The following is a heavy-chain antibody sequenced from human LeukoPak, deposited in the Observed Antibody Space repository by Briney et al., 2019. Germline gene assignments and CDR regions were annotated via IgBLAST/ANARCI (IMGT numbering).Heavy chain of an antibody. CDR3: ARDNRSSGPDY. CDR2: IYTSGST. CDR1: GGSISSGSYY. J-gene: IGHJ4*02. V-gene: IGHV4-61*02. Sequence: SETLSLTCTVSGGSISSGSYYWSWIRQPAGKGLEGIGRIYTSGSTNYNPSLKSRVTISVDTSKNQFSLKLSSVTAADTAVYYCARDNRSSGPDYWGQGTLVTVSS. D-gene: IGHD6-19*01.